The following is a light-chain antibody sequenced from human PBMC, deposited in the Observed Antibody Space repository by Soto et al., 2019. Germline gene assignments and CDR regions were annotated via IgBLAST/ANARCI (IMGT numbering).Light chain of an antibody. J-gene: IGLJ1*01. CDR2: DNN. CDR1: SSNIGNNY. V-gene: IGLV1-51*01. Sequence: SALTQPPSVSAAPGQRVTISCSGSSSNIGNNYVSWYQQLPGTAPKLLIYDNNKRPSGIPDRFSGSKSGTSATLGITGLQTGDEADYYCGTWDSSLSVSYVFGTGTKVTVL. CDR3: GTWDSSLSVSYV.